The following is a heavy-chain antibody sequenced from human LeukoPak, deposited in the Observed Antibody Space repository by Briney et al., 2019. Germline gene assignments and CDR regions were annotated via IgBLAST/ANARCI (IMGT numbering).Heavy chain of an antibody. Sequence: SETLSLTCTVSGYYISSGYYWGWIPQPPGKGLEWIGSISYSGSTYYNPSLKSRVTISVDTSKNQFSPTLSSVTAADTAVYYCRMTTRSLYLYYWGQGTLVTVSA. J-gene: IGHJ4*02. D-gene: IGHD4-11*01. V-gene: IGHV4-38-2*02. CDR1: GYYISSGYY. CDR3: RMTTRSLYLYY. CDR2: ISYSGST.